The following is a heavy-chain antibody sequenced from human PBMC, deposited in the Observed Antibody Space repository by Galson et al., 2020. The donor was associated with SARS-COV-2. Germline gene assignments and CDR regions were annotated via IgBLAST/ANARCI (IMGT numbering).Heavy chain of an antibody. CDR1: GFTFSSYA. Sequence: QLGESLKISCAASGFTFSSYAMHWVRQAPGKGLEWVAVISYDGSNKYYADSVKGRFTISRDNSKNTLYLQMNSLRAEDTAVYYCARGPGGYSHMDVWGKGTTVTVSS. CDR2: ISYDGSNK. D-gene: IGHD5-18*01. CDR3: ARGPGGYSHMDV. J-gene: IGHJ6*03. V-gene: IGHV3-30*04.